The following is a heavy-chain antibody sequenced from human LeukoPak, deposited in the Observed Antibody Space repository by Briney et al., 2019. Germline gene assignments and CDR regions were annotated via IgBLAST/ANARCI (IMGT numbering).Heavy chain of an antibody. J-gene: IGHJ4*02. CDR1: GYTFTGYY. V-gene: IGHV1-2*02. CDR3: ARRVVYYDSSGFGRPNHNYFDY. Sequence: WASVKVSCKASGYTFTGYYMHWVRQAPGQGLEWMGWINPNSGGTNYAQKFQGRVTITADESTSTAYMELSSLRSEDTAVYYCARRVVYYDSSGFGRPNHNYFDYWGQGTLVTVSS. D-gene: IGHD3-22*01. CDR2: INPNSGGT.